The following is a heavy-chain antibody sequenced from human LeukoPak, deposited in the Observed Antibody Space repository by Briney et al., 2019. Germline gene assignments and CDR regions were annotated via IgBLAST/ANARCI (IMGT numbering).Heavy chain of an antibody. J-gene: IGHJ5*02. Sequence: GSSVKVSCKASGGTFSSYAISWVRQAPGQGLEWMGGIIPIFGTANYAQKLQGRVTMTTDTSTNTAYMELRSLRSDDTAVYYCARGIAAAGTGWFDPWGQGTLVTVSS. V-gene: IGHV1-69*05. CDR2: IIPIFGTA. D-gene: IGHD6-13*01. CDR3: ARGIAAAGTGWFDP. CDR1: GGTFSSYA.